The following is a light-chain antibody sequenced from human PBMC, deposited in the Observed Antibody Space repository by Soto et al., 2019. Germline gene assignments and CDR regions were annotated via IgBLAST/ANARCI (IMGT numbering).Light chain of an antibody. Sequence: DIQMTQSPSTLSASVGDRVPITCRASQSISSWLAWYQQKTGKAPKLLIYDASSLESGVPSRFSGSGSGTEFTLTISSLQPDDFATYYCQQYNSYSPWAFGQGTKVEIK. V-gene: IGKV1-5*01. CDR3: QQYNSYSPWA. J-gene: IGKJ1*01. CDR2: DAS. CDR1: QSISSW.